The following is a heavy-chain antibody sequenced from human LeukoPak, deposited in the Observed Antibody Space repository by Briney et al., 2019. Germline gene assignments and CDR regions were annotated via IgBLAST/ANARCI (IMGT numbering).Heavy chain of an antibody. CDR2: IKSDVSNT. D-gene: IGHD3-3*01. CDR3: ARGGYYGAGRYYFDS. V-gene: IGHV3-74*01. Sequence: GGSLRLSCAASGFTFSSYWMHWVRQAPGKGLVWVSRIKSDVSNTNYAHSLKGRVTISTDNAKNTLHLQMNSLRAEDTAVYYCARGGYYGAGRYYFDSWGQGTLGTVSS. CDR1: GFTFSSYW. J-gene: IGHJ4*02.